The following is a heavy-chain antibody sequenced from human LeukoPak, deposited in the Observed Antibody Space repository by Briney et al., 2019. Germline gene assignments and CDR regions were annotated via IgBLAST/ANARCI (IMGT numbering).Heavy chain of an antibody. D-gene: IGHD1-20*01. Sequence: QAGGSLRLSCAASGFIFSSYAVSWVRQAPGKGLEWVSAISGSGDTTYYADSVKGRFTISRDNSKNTLDLQMNSLRAEDTAIYYCARALSGTRPDDYWGQGTLVTVSS. V-gene: IGHV3-23*01. CDR2: ISGSGDTT. J-gene: IGHJ4*02. CDR3: ARALSGTRPDDY. CDR1: GFIFSSYA.